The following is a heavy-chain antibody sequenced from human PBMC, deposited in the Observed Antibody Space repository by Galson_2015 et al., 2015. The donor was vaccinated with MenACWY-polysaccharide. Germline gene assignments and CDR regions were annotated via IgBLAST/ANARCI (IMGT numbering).Heavy chain of an antibody. V-gene: IGHV3-30*18. CDR2: ISYDGSNK. J-gene: IGHJ4*02. Sequence: SLRLSCAASGFTFNSYGMHWVRQAPGKGLEWVAVISYDGSNKYYADSVKGRFTISRDNSKNTLYLQMSSLRAEDTAVYYCAKDSGSSGRYYFDYWGQGTLVTVSS. CDR3: AKDSGSSGRYYFDY. CDR1: GFTFNSYG. D-gene: IGHD3-22*01.